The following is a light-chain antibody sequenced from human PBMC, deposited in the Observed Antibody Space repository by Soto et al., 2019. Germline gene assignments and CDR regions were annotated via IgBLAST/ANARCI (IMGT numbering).Light chain of an antibody. V-gene: IGKV3-20*01. Sequence: EIVVRQSPASLSVSQGEGATLSCRASQSVSTNLAWYQQKPGQAPRLLIYGASSRATGIPDRFSGSGSGTDFTLTISRLEPEDFAVYYCQQYGSSPLTFGGGTKVDIK. J-gene: IGKJ4*01. CDR3: QQYGSSPLT. CDR1: QSVSTN. CDR2: GAS.